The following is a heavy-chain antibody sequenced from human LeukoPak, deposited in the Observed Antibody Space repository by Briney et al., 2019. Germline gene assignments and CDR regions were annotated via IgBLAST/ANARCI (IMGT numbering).Heavy chain of an antibody. D-gene: IGHD3-3*01. Sequence: SETLSLTCTVSGGSISSYYWSWIRQPPGKGLEWIGRIYTSGSTNYNPSLKSRVTISVDTSQNQFSLKLTSVTAADTAVYYCARVTIFGVVFDPWGQGTLVTVSS. V-gene: IGHV4-4*08. CDR1: GGSISSYY. CDR3: ARVTIFGVVFDP. CDR2: IYTSGST. J-gene: IGHJ5*02.